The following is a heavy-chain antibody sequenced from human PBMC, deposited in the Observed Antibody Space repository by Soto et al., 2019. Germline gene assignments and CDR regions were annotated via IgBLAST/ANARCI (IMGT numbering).Heavy chain of an antibody. CDR2: ISGSGGST. CDR3: AKGAEPHSSSWYTGGYYYYGMDV. Sequence: PGGSLRLSCAASGFTFSSYAMSWVRQAPGKGLEWVSAISGSGGSTYYADSVKGRFTISRDNSKNTLYLQMNSLRAEDTAVYYCAKGAEPHSSSWYTGGYYYYGMDVWGQGTTVTVSS. J-gene: IGHJ6*02. CDR1: GFTFSSYA. V-gene: IGHV3-23*01. D-gene: IGHD6-13*01.